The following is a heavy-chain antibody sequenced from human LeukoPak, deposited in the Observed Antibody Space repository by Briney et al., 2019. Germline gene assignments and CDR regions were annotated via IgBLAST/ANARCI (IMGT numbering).Heavy chain of an antibody. D-gene: IGHD4/OR15-4a*01. CDR1: GYSFATYW. CDR2: IYPGDSDS. CDR3: ARRANGATNFDY. Sequence: GESLKISCRGSGYSFATYWIGWVRQMPGKGLEWMGIIYPGDSDSRYSPSFQGLVTMSVDKSISTAYLQWSSLKASDTAIYYCARRANGATNFDYWGQGTLVTVSS. V-gene: IGHV5-51*01. J-gene: IGHJ4*02.